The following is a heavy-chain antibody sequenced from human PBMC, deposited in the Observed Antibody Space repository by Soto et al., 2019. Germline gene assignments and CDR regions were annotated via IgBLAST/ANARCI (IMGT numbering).Heavy chain of an antibody. CDR3: ARKGKNRRGHNWLDP. CDR1: GGSISSSNYY. CDR2: IYYSGNT. V-gene: IGHV4-39*01. J-gene: IGHJ5*02. D-gene: IGHD2-15*01. Sequence: SETLSLTCTVSGGSISSSNYYWGWIRQPPGKGLEWIGSIYYSGNTYYNPSLKSRVTISVDRSKNQFSLRLSSVTAADTAVYYCARKGKNRRGHNWLDPWGQGTLVTVSS.